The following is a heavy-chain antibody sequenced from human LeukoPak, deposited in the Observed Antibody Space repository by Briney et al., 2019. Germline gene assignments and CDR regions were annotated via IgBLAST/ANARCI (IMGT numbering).Heavy chain of an antibody. J-gene: IGHJ6*02. CDR2: IFSGGTT. CDR3: AREGNYYDMDV. Sequence: PGGSLRLSCAASGVTVSRNYMSGVRQAPGEGLEWISVIFSGGTTYYADSVKGRFTISRDNSKNTLYLQMNSLRAEDTAVYYCAREGNYYDMDVWGQGTTVTVSS. CDR1: GVTVSRNY. V-gene: IGHV3-53*01.